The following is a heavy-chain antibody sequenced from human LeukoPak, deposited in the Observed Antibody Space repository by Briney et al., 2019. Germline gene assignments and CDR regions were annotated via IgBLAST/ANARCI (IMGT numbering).Heavy chain of an antibody. D-gene: IGHD5-18*01. J-gene: IGHJ4*02. CDR2: INPNSGGT. CDR3: AREVGGYSYGRPFDY. CDR1: GYTFTGYY. V-gene: IGHV1-2*02. Sequence: GASVKVSCKASGYTFTGYYMHWVRQAPGQGLEWMGWINPNSGGTNYAQKFQGRVTMTRDASISTAYMELSRLRSDDTAVYYCAREVGGYSYGRPFDYWGQGTLDTVSS.